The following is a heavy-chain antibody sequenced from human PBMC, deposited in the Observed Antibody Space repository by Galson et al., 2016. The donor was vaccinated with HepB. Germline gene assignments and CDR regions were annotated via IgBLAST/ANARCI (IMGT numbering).Heavy chain of an antibody. CDR2: IYGGGST. V-gene: IGHV3-53*04. Sequence: LRLSCAASGFTVSTNYMSWVRQAPGKGLEWVSVIYGGGSTTYADPVKGRFTISRHNSKNTLYLQMNGLRTEDTAVYYCARPLPNVGYGMDVWGQGTTVTVSS. J-gene: IGHJ6*02. CDR1: GFTVSTNY. D-gene: IGHD2-15*01. CDR3: ARPLPNVGYGMDV.